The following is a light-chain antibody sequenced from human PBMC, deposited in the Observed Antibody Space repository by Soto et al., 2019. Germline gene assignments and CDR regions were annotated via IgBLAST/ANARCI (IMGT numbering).Light chain of an antibody. CDR3: SSYTSSSTRV. J-gene: IGLJ1*01. Sequence: QSALTQPASVSGSPGQSITISCTGTSSDVGSYNLVSWYQQHPGKAPKLMIYEGSKRPSGVSNRFSGSKSGNTASLTISGRQADDEADYYCSSYTSSSTRVLGTGTKLTVL. V-gene: IGLV2-14*02. CDR2: EGS. CDR1: SSDVGSYNL.